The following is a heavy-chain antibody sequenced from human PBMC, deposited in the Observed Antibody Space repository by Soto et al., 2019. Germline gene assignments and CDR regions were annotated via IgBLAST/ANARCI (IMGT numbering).Heavy chain of an antibody. J-gene: IGHJ4*02. D-gene: IGHD3-3*01. CDR3: ARVSVVFGVLTPGYYFDY. CDR2: IYYSGST. CDR1: GGSISSSSYY. V-gene: IGHV4-39*01. Sequence: SETLSLTCTVSGGSISSSSYYWGWIRQPPGKGLEWIGSIYYSGSTYYNPSLKSRVTISVDTSKNQFSLELSSVTAADTAVYYCARVSVVFGVLTPGYYFDYWGQGTLVTVS.